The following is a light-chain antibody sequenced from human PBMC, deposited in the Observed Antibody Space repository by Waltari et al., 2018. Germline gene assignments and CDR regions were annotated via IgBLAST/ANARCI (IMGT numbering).Light chain of an antibody. V-gene: IGKV3-15*01. CDR1: RSVTNM. CDR2: DAS. J-gene: IGKJ3*01. Sequence: EIVMTQSPATLSVSPGEGVTLSCRASRSVTNMLAWYQQKPVQAPRLLMYDASSRVAGIPARFSGSESGTEFTLTIHSLQSEDFAVYFCQQYYNWPLTFGPGTKVDI. CDR3: QQYYNWPLT.